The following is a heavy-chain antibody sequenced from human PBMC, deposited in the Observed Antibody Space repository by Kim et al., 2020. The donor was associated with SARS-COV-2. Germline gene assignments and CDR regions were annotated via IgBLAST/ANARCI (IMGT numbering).Heavy chain of an antibody. Sequence: GESLKISCKGFGYSFSSYWIAWVRQMSGKGLEWMAIIYPGDSDTRYSPSFQGQVTISADKSISTAYLQWSSLQASDTAIYYCARQSSYDATASHNPFDFWGQGTLVTVSS. D-gene: IGHD2-15*01. CDR2: IYPGDSDT. V-gene: IGHV5-51*01. J-gene: IGHJ4*02. CDR3: ARQSSYDATASHNPFDF. CDR1: GYSFSSYW.